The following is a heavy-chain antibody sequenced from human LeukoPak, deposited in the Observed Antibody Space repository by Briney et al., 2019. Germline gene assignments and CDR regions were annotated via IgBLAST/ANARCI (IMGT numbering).Heavy chain of an antibody. CDR3: ARGGVVVPFDY. CDR1: GFTVSSNY. CDR2: IYSGGST. D-gene: IGHD3-22*01. Sequence: PGGSLRLSCAASGFTVSSNYMSWVRHAPPKGLEWVSVIYSGGSTYYADSVKGRFTISRDNSKNTLYLQMNSLRAEDTAVYYCARGGVVVPFDYWGQGTLVTVSS. V-gene: IGHV3-53*01. J-gene: IGHJ4*02.